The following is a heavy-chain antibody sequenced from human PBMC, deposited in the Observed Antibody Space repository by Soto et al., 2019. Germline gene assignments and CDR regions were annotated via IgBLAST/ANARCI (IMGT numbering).Heavy chain of an antibody. CDR1: GYTFTSYA. J-gene: IGHJ5*02. V-gene: IGHV1-3*05. Sequence: QVQLVQSGAEEKKPGASVKVSCKASGYTFTSYAMHWVRQAPVQRLEWMGWINAGNGNTKYSQKFQGRVTITRDTSASTTYMELSSLRSKDTAVYYCARAKGIAVAVTSLSWFDPWGQGTLVTVSS. D-gene: IGHD6-19*01. CDR3: ARAKGIAVAVTSLSWFDP. CDR2: INAGNGNT.